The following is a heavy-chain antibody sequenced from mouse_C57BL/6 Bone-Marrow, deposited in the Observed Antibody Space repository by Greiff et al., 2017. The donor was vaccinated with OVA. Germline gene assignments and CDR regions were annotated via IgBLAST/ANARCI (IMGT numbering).Heavy chain of an antibody. V-gene: IGHV1-69*01. D-gene: IGHD1-1*01. Sequence: QVQLQQPGAELVMPGASVKLSCKASGYTFTSYLMHWVKQRPGQGLEWIGEIDPSDSYTNYYQKFKGKSTLTVDKSSSTDYMQLSSLTSEDTAVYYCAREFPLFITSVVAKRMDYWGQGTSVTVSS. CDR3: AREFPLFITSVVAKRMDY. CDR2: IDPSDSYT. CDR1: GYTFTSYL. J-gene: IGHJ4*01.